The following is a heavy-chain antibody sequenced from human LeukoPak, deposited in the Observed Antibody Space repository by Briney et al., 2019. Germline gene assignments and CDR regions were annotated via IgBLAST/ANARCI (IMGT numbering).Heavy chain of an antibody. D-gene: IGHD6-6*01. J-gene: IGHJ4*02. CDR3: ARESRIAAR. CDR2: ISSSSSYI. Sequence: GGSLRLSCAASGFTFSSYSMNWVRQAPGKGLEWVSSISSSSSYIYYAASVKGRFTISRDKAKNSLYLQMNSLRAEDTAVYYCARESRIAARWGQGTLVTVSS. CDR1: GFTFSSYS. V-gene: IGHV3-21*01.